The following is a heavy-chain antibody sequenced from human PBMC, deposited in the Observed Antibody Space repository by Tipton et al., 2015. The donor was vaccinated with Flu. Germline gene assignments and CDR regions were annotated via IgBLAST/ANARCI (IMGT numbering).Heavy chain of an antibody. CDR1: GFTFDDFA. J-gene: IGHJ4*02. CDR3: ANIGGGSYYGGDF. CDR2: ITWNSGSV. V-gene: IGHV3-9*01. Sequence: SLRLSCAASGFTFDDFAMHWVRQAPGRGLEWVSGITWNSGSVHYADSVKGRFTISRDNSKNTLYLQMNSLRAEDTAVYYCANIGGGSYYGGDFWGRGTMVTVSS. D-gene: IGHD1-26*01.